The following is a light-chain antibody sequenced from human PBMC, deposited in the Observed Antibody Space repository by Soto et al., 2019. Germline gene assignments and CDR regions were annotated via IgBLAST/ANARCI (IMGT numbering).Light chain of an antibody. CDR1: QSVGSY. Sequence: EIVLTQSPKTLSLSPGERATLSCRASQSVGSYLAWYQQKPGQAPRLLIYDASNRATGIPARLSGSGSGTDFTLTISSLEPEDFAVYYCQQRSNWPPLTFGGGTKVDIK. V-gene: IGKV3-11*01. CDR3: QQRSNWPPLT. CDR2: DAS. J-gene: IGKJ4*01.